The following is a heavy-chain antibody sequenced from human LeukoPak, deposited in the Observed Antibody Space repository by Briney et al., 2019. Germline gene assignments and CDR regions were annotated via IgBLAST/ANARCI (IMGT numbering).Heavy chain of an antibody. CDR1: GGSISIQY. D-gene: IGHD4-17*01. J-gene: IGHJ6*03. CDR3: ARRLRFTYFYYMDV. V-gene: IGHV4-59*11. Sequence: SETLSLTCTVSGGSISIQYGSWIRQPPGKGLEWIGYIYYSGRPNYNPSLKSRVTISVETSKNQSSLQLSSVTAADPAVYYCARRLRFTYFYYMDVWGKGTTVTVSS. CDR2: IYYSGRP.